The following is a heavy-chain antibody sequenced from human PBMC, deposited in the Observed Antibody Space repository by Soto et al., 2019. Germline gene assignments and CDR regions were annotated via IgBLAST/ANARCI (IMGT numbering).Heavy chain of an antibody. J-gene: IGHJ3*02. CDR3: ARGRSGYYYDSSGYYYAAFDI. CDR2: INHSGST. D-gene: IGHD3-22*01. Sequence: SETLSLTCAVYGGSFSGYYWSWIRQPPGKGLEWIGEINHSGSTNYNPSLKSRVTISVDTSKNQFSLKLSSVTAADTAVYYCARGRSGYYYDSSGYYYAAFDIWGQGTMVTVSS. V-gene: IGHV4-34*01. CDR1: GGSFSGYY.